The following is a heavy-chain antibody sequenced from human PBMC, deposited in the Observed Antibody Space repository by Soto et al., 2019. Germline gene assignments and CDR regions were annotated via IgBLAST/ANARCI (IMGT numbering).Heavy chain of an antibody. D-gene: IGHD2-8*02. CDR2: ISSSSSYI. V-gene: IGHV3-21*01. J-gene: IGHJ6*02. CDR3: ARDIPPSLVNYYGMDV. Sequence: GGSLRLSCAASGFTFSSYSMNWVRQAPGKGLEWVSSISSSSSYIYYADSVKGRFTISRDNAKNSLYLQMNSLRAEDMAVYYCARDIPPSLVNYYGMDVWGQGTTVTVSS. CDR1: GFTFSSYS.